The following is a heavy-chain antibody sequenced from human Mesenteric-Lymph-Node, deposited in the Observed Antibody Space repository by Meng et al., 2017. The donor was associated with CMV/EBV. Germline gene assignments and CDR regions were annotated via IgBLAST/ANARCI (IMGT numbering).Heavy chain of an antibody. J-gene: IGHJ4*02. Sequence: LETLSLTCAVYGGSFSGYYWSWIRQPPGKGLEWIGAINQIGSTNYNPSLKSRVTISMDTSKNLVSLRLSSVTAADTAVYYCARGITNWVVYFDFWGQGALVTVSS. CDR2: INQIGST. V-gene: IGHV4-34*01. CDR1: GGSFSGYY. CDR3: ARGITNWVVYFDF. D-gene: IGHD1-1*01.